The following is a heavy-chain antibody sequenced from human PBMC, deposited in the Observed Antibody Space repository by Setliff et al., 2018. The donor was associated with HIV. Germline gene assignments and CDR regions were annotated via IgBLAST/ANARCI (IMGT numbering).Heavy chain of an antibody. J-gene: IGHJ5*02. CDR1: GDSISNYY. Sequence: SETLSLTCIVSGDSISNYYWNWIRQPPGKGPEWIGFNYDSGSTAYNPSLRSRVSISVDTSKNEFSLQLRSVTAADTAVYYCARATVDYYGSSTSSRWYNWFDPWGQGTLVTVSS. CDR3: ARATVDYYGSSTSSRWYNWFDP. CDR2: NYDSGST. D-gene: IGHD3-22*01. V-gene: IGHV4-59*01.